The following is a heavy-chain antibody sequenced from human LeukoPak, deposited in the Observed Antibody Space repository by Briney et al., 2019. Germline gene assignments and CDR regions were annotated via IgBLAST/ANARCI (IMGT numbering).Heavy chain of an antibody. J-gene: IGHJ4*02. CDR2: IYSGGST. V-gene: IGHV3-53*01. CDR1: GFTVSSNY. CDR3: AREQYYYDSSGYRTPHYFDY. D-gene: IGHD3-22*01. Sequence: PGGSLRLSCAASGFTVSSNYMSWVRQAPGKGLEWVSVIYSGGSTYYADSVKGRFTISRDNSKNTLYLQMNSLRAEDAAVYYCAREQYYYDSSGYRTPHYFDYWGQGTLVTVSS.